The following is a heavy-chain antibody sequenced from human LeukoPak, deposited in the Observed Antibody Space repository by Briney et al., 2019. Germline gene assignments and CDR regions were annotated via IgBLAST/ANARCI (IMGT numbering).Heavy chain of an antibody. CDR2: IYHSGST. Sequence: SETLSLTCAVSGYSISSGYYWGWIRQPPGKGLEWIGSIYHSGSTYYNPSLKSRVTISVDTSKNQFSLKLSSVTAADTAVYYCARTTAHWYFDLWGRGTLVSVSS. J-gene: IGHJ2*01. D-gene: IGHD2-21*02. CDR1: GYSISSGYY. CDR3: ARTTAHWYFDL. V-gene: IGHV4-38-2*01.